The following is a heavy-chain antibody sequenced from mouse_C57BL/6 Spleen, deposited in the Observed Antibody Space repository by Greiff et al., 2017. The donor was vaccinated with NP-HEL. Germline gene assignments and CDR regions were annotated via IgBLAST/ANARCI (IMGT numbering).Heavy chain of an antibody. J-gene: IGHJ2*01. CDR1: GYAFSSSW. D-gene: IGHD3-2*02. CDR2: IYPGDGDT. V-gene: IGHV1-82*01. CDR3: ARERTAQALDY. Sequence: QVQLQQSGPELVKPGASVKISCKASGYAFSSSWMNWVKQRPGKGLEWIGRIYPGDGDTNYNGKFKGKATLTADKSSSTAYMQLSSLTSEDSAVYFCARERTAQALDYWGQGTTLTVSS.